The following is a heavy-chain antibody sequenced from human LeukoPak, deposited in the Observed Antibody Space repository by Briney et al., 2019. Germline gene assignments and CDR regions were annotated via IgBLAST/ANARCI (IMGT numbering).Heavy chain of an antibody. D-gene: IGHD5-12*01. CDR1: GGTFSSYA. V-gene: IGHV1-46*01. Sequence: GASVKVSCKASGGTFSSYAISWVRQAPGQGLEWMGIINPSGGSTSYAQKFQGRVTMTRDMSTSTVYMELSSLRSEDTAVYYCARDSGYAGFGRGVGDYWGQGTLVTVSS. J-gene: IGHJ4*02. CDR2: INPSGGST. CDR3: ARDSGYAGFGRGVGDY.